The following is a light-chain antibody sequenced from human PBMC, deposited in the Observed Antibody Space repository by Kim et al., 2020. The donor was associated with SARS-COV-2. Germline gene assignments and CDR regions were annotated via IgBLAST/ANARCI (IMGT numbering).Light chain of an antibody. Sequence: DIQMTQSPSTLSASVGDRVTITCRASHSISSWLAWYQQKPGKAPKLLIYKASSLESGVPSRFSGSGSGTEFTLTISSLHPDDFATYYCQQYNSYSRTFGQGTKLEI. J-gene: IGKJ2*01. CDR2: KAS. CDR1: HSISSW. CDR3: QQYNSYSRT. V-gene: IGKV1-5*03.